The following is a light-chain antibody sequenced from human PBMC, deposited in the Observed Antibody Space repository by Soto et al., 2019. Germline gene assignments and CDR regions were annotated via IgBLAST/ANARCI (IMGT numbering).Light chain of an antibody. CDR3: QQYNYRPPA. Sequence: EIVMTQSPATLSVSPGERAALYCRASQSVSGNLAWYQQTPGQAPRLLIYGASTRATGIPARFSGSGFGTEFTLTISSLKSEDFAVYYCQQYNYRPPAFGQGTRLEIK. V-gene: IGKV3-15*01. J-gene: IGKJ5*01. CDR2: GAS. CDR1: QSVSGN.